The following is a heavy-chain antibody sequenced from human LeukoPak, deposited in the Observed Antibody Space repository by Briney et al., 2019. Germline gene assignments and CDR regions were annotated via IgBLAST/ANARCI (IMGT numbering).Heavy chain of an antibody. D-gene: IGHD6-13*01. V-gene: IGHV3-7*01. CDR2: IKQEGSEK. CDR1: GFTFSSYW. Sequence: PGGSLRLSCVASGFTFSSYWMSWVRQAPGKGLEWVANIKQEGSEKYYVDSVKGRFTISRDNGKNSVYLQMNSLRAEDTGFYYCGSSLAAYYMDVWGRGTTVTVSS. CDR3: GSSLAAYYMDV. J-gene: IGHJ6*03.